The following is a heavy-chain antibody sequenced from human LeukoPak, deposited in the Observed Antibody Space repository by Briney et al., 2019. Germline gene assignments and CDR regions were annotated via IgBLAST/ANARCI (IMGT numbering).Heavy chain of an antibody. CDR2: ISGSGGST. J-gene: IGHJ4*02. CDR1: GFTFSSYA. D-gene: IGHD3-9*01. V-gene: IGHV3-23*01. Sequence: GGSLRLSCAASGFTFSSYAMSWVRQAPGKGLEWVSAISGSGGSTNYADSVKGRFTISRDNSKNTLYLQMNSLRAEDTAVYYCAKDAFLRYFDWLLAGGRYFDYWGQGTLVTVSS. CDR3: AKDAFLRYFDWLLAGGRYFDY.